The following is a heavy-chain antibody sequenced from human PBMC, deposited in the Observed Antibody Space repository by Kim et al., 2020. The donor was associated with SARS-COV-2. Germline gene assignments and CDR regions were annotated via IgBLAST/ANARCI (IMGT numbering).Heavy chain of an antibody. CDR1: GFTFSSYS. J-gene: IGHJ6*02. V-gene: IGHV3-21*04. Sequence: GGSLRLSCAASGFTFSSYSMNWVRQAPGKGLEWVSSISSSSSYIYYADSVKGRFTISRDNAKSSLYLQMNSLRGEDTAVYYCARDYGDYYGMDVWGQGTTVTVSS. D-gene: IGHD4-17*01. CDR3: ARDYGDYYGMDV. CDR2: ISSSSSYI.